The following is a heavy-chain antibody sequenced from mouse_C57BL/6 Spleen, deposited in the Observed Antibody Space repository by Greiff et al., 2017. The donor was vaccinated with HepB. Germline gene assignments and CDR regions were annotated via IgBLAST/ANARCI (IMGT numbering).Heavy chain of an antibody. CDR3: TSMITTRSYYAMDY. V-gene: IGHV14-4*01. J-gene: IGHJ4*01. D-gene: IGHD2-4*01. CDR1: GFNIKDDY. Sequence: EVQLQESGAELVRPGASVKLSCTASGFNIKDDYMHWVKQRPEQGLEWIGWIDPENGDIEYASKFQGNATMTADTSSTTAYLQLSSLTSEDTAVYYCTSMITTRSYYAMDYWGQGTSVTVSS. CDR2: IDPENGDI.